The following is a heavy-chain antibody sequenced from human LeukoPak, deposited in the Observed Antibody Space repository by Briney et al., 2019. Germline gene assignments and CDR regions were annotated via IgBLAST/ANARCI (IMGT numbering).Heavy chain of an antibody. J-gene: IGHJ4*02. CDR1: GGSISSSSYC. Sequence: PSETLSLTCTVSGGSISSSSYCWGWIRQPPGKGLEWIGTIYYSGSTYYNPSLKSRVTISVYTSKNQFSLKLSSVTAADTAVYYCARHVGDGYNRPHDYWGQGTLVTVSS. D-gene: IGHD5-24*01. V-gene: IGHV4-39*01. CDR2: IYYSGST. CDR3: ARHVGDGYNRPHDY.